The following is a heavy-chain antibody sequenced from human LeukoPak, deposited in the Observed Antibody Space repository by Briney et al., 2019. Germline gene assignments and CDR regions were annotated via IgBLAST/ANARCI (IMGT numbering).Heavy chain of an antibody. V-gene: IGHV4-59*01. J-gene: IGHJ5*02. CDR1: GGPISSYY. CDR3: ARDRNYDILTGYEGGWFDP. Sequence: PSETLSLTCTVSGGPISSYYWSWIRQPPGKGLEWIGYIYYSGSTNYNPSLKSRVTISVDTSKNQFSLKLSSVTAADTAVYYCARDRNYDILTGYEGGWFDPWGQGTLVTVSS. CDR2: IYYSGST. D-gene: IGHD3-9*01.